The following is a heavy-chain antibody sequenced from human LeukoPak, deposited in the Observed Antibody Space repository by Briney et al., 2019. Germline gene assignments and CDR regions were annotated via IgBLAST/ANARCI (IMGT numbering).Heavy chain of an antibody. CDR2: IYYSGGP. CDR1: GASLSSGSYF. V-gene: IGHV4-39*01. Sequence: SETLSLTCTVSGASLSSGSYFWGWIRQPPGKGLEWIGTIYYSGGPYYNPSLKSRVTISVDASKNQFSLRLNSVTAADTAVYYCAVAGARYSDTGGLYAFDFWGRGTMVTVSS. J-gene: IGHJ3*01. CDR3: AVAGARYSDTGGLYAFDF. D-gene: IGHD2-8*02.